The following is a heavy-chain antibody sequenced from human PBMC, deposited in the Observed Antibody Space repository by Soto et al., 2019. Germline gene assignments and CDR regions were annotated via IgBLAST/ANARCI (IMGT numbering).Heavy chain of an antibody. CDR3: ARDRRGVSSAMDV. V-gene: IGHV3-33*01. CDR1: GFTFSSYG. CDR2: IWHDGSDN. J-gene: IGHJ6*02. Sequence: QVQLVESGGGVVQPGRSLRLSCAASGFTFSSYGMHWVRQAPGKGLEWVAVIWHDGSDNYYADSVKGRFTISRANSKNTLYLQMNRLRAEDRVVYSCARDRRGVSSAMDVWGQGTTVTVSS. D-gene: IGHD3-10*01.